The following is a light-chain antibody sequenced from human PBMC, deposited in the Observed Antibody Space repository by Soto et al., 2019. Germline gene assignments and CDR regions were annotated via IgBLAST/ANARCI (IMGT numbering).Light chain of an antibody. CDR3: QQSYSTPRT. V-gene: IGKV1-39*01. CDR2: GAS. CDR1: QSISSY. Sequence: DIQMTQSPSSLSASVGDRVTITCRASQSISSYLNWYQQKPGKAPKLLMYGASSLQRGVPSRFSGNGSGTDFTLTISSLQPEDFATFYCQQSYSTPRTFGQGTKVEIK. J-gene: IGKJ1*01.